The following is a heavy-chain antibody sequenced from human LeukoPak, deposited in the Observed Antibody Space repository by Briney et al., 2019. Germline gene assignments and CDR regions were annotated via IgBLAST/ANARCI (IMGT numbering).Heavy chain of an antibody. CDR1: GFSVSGNY. CDR3: ASGPTYDYVRVILY. D-gene: IGHD3-16*01. J-gene: IGHJ4*02. V-gene: IGHV3-53*04. Sequence: GGSLRLSCAVSGFSVSGNYMTWVRQAPGKGLEWVSVIYTGGTTYYRDSVKGRFTISRHNSENTVYLQMDNLRPEDTAVYYCASGPTYDYVRVILYWGQGTLVTVSS. CDR2: IYTGGTT.